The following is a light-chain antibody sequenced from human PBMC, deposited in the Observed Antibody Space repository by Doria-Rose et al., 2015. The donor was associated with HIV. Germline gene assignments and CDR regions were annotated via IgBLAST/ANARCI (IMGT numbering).Light chain of an antibody. Sequence: QPGLTQPPSVSGAPGQRVAISCTGSSSNIGAGFDVNWYQQFPGTAPKLLIHGNTNRPSGVPDRFSGSKSGTSASLAISGLRAEDEADYYCQSYDSRLSVYVFGTGIKVTVL. CDR1: SSNIGAGFD. CDR3: QSYDSRLSVYV. V-gene: IGLV1-40*01. J-gene: IGLJ1*01. CDR2: GNT.